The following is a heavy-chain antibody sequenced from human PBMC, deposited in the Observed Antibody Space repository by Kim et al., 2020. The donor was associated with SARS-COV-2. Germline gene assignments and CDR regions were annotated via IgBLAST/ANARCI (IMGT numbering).Heavy chain of an antibody. CDR2: INHSGST. D-gene: IGHD3-10*01. Sequence: SETLSLTCAVYGGSFSGYYWSWIRQPPGKGLEWIGEINHSGSTNYNPSLKSRVTISVDTSKNQFSLKLSSVTAADTAVYYCARGAAPPLPMVRGVISHSTHRPRPPYYYYMDVWGKGTTVTVSS. CDR1: GGSFSGYY. J-gene: IGHJ6*03. V-gene: IGHV4-34*01. CDR3: ARGAAPPLPMVRGVISHSTHRPRPPYYYYMDV.